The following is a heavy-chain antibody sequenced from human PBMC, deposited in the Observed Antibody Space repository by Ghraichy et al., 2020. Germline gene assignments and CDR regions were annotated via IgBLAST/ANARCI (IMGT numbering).Heavy chain of an antibody. Sequence: ASVKVSCKASGYTFTSYGISWVRQAPGQGLEWMGWISAYNGNTNYAQKLQGRVTMTTDTSTSTAYMELRSLRSDDTAVYYCARAYCSSTSCSNYYYYGMDVWGQGTTVTVSS. CDR3: ARAYCSSTSCSNYYYYGMDV. J-gene: IGHJ6*02. V-gene: IGHV1-18*01. CDR1: GYTFTSYG. D-gene: IGHD2-2*01. CDR2: ISAYNGNT.